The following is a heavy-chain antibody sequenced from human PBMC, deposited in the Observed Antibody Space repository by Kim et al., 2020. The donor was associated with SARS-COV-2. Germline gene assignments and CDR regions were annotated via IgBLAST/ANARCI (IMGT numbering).Heavy chain of an antibody. J-gene: IGHJ6*02. CDR3: AKDLGGSSSLDYYYGMDV. Sequence: KGRFTISRDNSKNTLYLQMNSLRAEDTAVYYCAKDLGGSSSLDYYYGMDVWGQGTTVTVSS. V-gene: IGHV3-30*02. D-gene: IGHD6-6*01.